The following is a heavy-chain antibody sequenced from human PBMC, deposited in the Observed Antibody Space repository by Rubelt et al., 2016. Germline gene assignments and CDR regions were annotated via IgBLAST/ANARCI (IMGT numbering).Heavy chain of an antibody. CDR2: ISSSSSTI. CDR1: GFTFSSYS. V-gene: IGHV3-48*02. D-gene: IGHD2-2*01. J-gene: IGHJ4*02. Sequence: EVQLVESGGGLVQPGWSLRLSCAASGFTFSSYSMNWVRQAPGKGLEWVSYISSSSSTIYYADSVKGQFTISRDNAKNSLYLQMNSLRDEDTAVYYCATQGYCSSTSCYGAYWGQGTLVTVSS. CDR3: ATQGYCSSTSCYGAY.